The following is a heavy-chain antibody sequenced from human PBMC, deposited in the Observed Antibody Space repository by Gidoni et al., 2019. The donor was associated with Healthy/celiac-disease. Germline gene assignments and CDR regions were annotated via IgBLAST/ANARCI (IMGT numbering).Heavy chain of an antibody. J-gene: IGHJ4*02. CDR2: TRNKANSYTT. CDR3: ARKAVAGPGGEFDY. V-gene: IGHV3-72*01. CDR1: GLTFSDHY. D-gene: IGHD6-19*01. Sequence: EVQLVESGGGLVQPGGSLRLSCAASGLTFSDHYMDWVRQAPGKGLEWVGRTRNKANSYTTEYAASVKGRFTISRDDSKNSLYLQMNSLKTEDTAVYYCARKAVAGPGGEFDYWGQGTLVTVSS.